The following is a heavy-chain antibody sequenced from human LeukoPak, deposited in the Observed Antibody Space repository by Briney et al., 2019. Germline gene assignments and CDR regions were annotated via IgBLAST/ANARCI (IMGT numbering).Heavy chain of an antibody. D-gene: IGHD6-6*01. J-gene: IGHJ5*02. CDR1: GGSISSYY. CDR3: ARDRIAARGSAHNWFDP. CDR2: IYYSGST. Sequence: SETLSLTCTVSGGSISSYYWSWIRQPPGKGLEWSGYIYYSGSTNYNPSLKSRVTISVDTSKNQFSLKLSSVTAADTAVYYCARDRIAARGSAHNWFDPWGQGTLVTVSS. V-gene: IGHV4-59*01.